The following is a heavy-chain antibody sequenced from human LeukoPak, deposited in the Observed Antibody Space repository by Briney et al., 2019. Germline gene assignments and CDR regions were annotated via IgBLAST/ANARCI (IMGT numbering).Heavy chain of an antibody. Sequence: PGRSLRLSCAASGFTFSSYAMHWVRQAPGKGLEWVAVISYDGSNKYYADSVKGRFTISRDNPKNTLYLQMNSLRAEDTAVYYCARDSCSSTSCYFEYFQHWGQGTLVTVSS. D-gene: IGHD2-2*01. CDR1: GFTFSSYA. V-gene: IGHV3-30*04. CDR3: ARDSCSSTSCYFEYFQH. CDR2: ISYDGSNK. J-gene: IGHJ1*01.